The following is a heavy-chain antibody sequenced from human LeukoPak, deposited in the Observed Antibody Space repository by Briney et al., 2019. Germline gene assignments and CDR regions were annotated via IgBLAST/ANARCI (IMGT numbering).Heavy chain of an antibody. V-gene: IGHV1-18*04. CDR2: ISAYNGNT. D-gene: IGHD2-2*01. J-gene: IGHJ5*02. CDR1: GYTFTNYY. CDR3: ARVREGCSSTSCYAVLGDSRWFDP. Sequence: ASVKVSCKAFGYTFTNYYMHWVRQAPGQGLEWMGWISAYNGNTNYAQKLQGRVTMTTDTSTSTAYMELRSLRSDDTAVYYCARVREGCSSTSCYAVLGDSRWFDPWGQGTLVTVSS.